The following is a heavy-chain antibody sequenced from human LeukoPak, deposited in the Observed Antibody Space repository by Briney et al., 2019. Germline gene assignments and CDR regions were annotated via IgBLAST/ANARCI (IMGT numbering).Heavy chain of an antibody. Sequence: GGSLRLSCAASGFTFSRYWMSWVRQAPGKGLEGITNLKRDGSEIYYVDSVKGRFTVSRDNAKNSLYLQMNSLRVEDTAVYYCARVCGDWPKYYFDLWGQGTLVTVSS. D-gene: IGHD2-21*02. CDR1: GFTFSRYW. CDR2: LKRDGSEI. J-gene: IGHJ4*02. V-gene: IGHV3-7*01. CDR3: ARVCGDWPKYYFDL.